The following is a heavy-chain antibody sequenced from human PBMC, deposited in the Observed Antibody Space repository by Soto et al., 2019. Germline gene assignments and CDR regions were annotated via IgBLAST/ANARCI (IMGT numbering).Heavy chain of an antibody. CDR1: GFTFDTYW. CDR2: IKPDGSLT. CDR3: ARNGR. Sequence: EVHLVESGGGLVQPGGSLRLSCAASGFTFDTYWMSWVRQAPGKGLEWVANIKPDGSLTDYVDSVKGRFTISRDNAKNSLLLQMNSLRAEDTAVYYCARNGRWGHGTFVTVSS. J-gene: IGHJ4*03. D-gene: IGHD2-8*01. V-gene: IGHV3-7*05.